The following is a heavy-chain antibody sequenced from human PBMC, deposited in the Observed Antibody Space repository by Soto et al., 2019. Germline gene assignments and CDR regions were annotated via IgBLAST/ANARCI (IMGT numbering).Heavy chain of an antibody. Sequence: QVQLVQSGAGVKKPGSSVKVSCKASGGTFSSYAVSWVRQAPGQGLEWMGGIIPIFGTVIYAQQFQGRVTITADESTKTAYMELRSLRFEDTAVYYCARDSHPPALSGDIMRWDVWGQGTTVTVSS. V-gene: IGHV1-69*01. J-gene: IGHJ6*02. D-gene: IGHD2-15*01. CDR3: ARDSHPPALSGDIMRWDV. CDR1: GGTFSSYA. CDR2: IIPIFGTV.